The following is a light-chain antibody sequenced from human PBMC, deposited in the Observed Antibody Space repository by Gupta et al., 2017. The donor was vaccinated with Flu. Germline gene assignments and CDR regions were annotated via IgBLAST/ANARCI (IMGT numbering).Light chain of an antibody. CDR2: RSS. V-gene: IGKV1-5*03. CDR1: QSVDVW. J-gene: IGKJ1*01. Sequence: DIQMTQSPSTLSASIGDRITITCRASQSVDVWLAWFRKKPGKAPKSLIYRSSRLESGVPSRFSASGSETEFTLTISSLQPDDFASYYCQQDSSSPWTFGQGTKVEIK. CDR3: QQDSSSPWT.